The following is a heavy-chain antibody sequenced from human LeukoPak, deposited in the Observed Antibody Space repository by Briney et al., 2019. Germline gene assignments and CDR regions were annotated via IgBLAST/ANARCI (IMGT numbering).Heavy chain of an antibody. CDR3: ARGLGRNYVLSYYGMDV. CDR2: IGTAGDT. CDR1: GFTFSSYD. D-gene: IGHD1-7*01. J-gene: IGHJ6*02. Sequence: PGWSLRLSCAASGFTFSSYDMHWVRQATGKGLEWVSAIGTAGDTYCPGSVKGRFTISRENAKNSLYLQMNSLRAGDTAVYYCARGLGRNYVLSYYGMDVWGQGTTVTVSS. V-gene: IGHV3-13*01.